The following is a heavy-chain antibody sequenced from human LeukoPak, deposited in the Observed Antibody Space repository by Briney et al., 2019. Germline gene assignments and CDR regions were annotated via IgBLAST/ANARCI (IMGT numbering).Heavy chain of an antibody. CDR2: IYTSGST. V-gene: IGHV4-4*07. CDR1: GGSISSYY. J-gene: IGHJ6*02. D-gene: IGHD3-9*01. CDR3: AREGPWGGYDILTGYYDYYYYGMDV. Sequence: SETLSLTCTVSGGSISSYYWSWIRQPAGKGLEWIGRIYTSGSTNYNPSLKSRVTMSVDTSKNQFSLKLSSVTAADTAVYYCAREGPWGGYDILTGYYDYYYYGMDVWSQGTTVTVSS.